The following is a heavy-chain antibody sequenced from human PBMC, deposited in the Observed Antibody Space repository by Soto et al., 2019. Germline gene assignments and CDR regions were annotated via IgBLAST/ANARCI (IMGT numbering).Heavy chain of an antibody. J-gene: IGHJ4*02. V-gene: IGHV4-31*11. CDR3: ARLVVIDDYFDY. CDR2: IYYSGST. D-gene: IGHD2-21*01. CDR1: GGSFSVSGYY. Sequence: LSLTCAVYGGSFSVSGYYWSWIRQHPGKGLEWIGYIYYSGSTYYNPSLKSRATISVDTSKNQFSLKLSSVTAADTAVYYCARLVVIDDYFDYWGQGTLVTVSS.